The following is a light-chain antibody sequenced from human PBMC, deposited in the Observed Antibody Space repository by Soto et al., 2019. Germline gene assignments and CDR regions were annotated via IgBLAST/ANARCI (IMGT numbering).Light chain of an antibody. Sequence: EIVLTQSPATLSLSPGEIATLSFSASQSVSSSYLAWYQQKPGQAPRLLIYGASSRATGIPDRFSGSGSGTDFTLTISRLEPEDFAVYYCQQYDSSRTFGQGTKVDIK. CDR3: QQYDSSRT. CDR1: QSVSSSY. V-gene: IGKV3-20*01. CDR2: GAS. J-gene: IGKJ1*01.